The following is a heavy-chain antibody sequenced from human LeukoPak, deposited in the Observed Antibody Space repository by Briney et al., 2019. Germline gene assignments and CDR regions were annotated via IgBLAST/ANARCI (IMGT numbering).Heavy chain of an antibody. CDR1: GGSISSSSYY. J-gene: IGHJ4*02. D-gene: IGHD3-3*01. CDR3: ARHVLEGLTIFGVVAY. CDR2: IYYSGST. V-gene: IGHV4-39*01. Sequence: SETLSLTCTVSGGSISSSSYYWGWIRQPPGKGLEWIGSIYYSGSTYYNPSLKSRVTISVDTSKNQFSLKLSSVTAADTAVYYCARHVLEGLTIFGVVAYWGQGTLVTVSP.